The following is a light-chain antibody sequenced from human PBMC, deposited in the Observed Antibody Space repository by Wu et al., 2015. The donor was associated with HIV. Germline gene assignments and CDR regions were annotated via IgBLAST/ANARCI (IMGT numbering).Light chain of an antibody. V-gene: IGKV1-9*01. CDR3: QQLNSYPLT. CDR1: QGISSY. J-gene: IGKJ4*01. Sequence: DIQLTQSPSFLSASVGDRVTITCRASQGISSYLAWYKQEPGKAPKLLIDAASTLQTGVPSRFSGSGSGTEFTLTFSSLQPEDFATYYCQQLNSYPLTFGGGTKVEIK. CDR2: AAS.